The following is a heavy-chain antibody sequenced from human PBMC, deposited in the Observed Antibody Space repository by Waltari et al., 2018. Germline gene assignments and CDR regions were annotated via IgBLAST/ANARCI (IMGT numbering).Heavy chain of an antibody. CDR1: GFTFTGFTFSSYA. CDR3: AKAMAVTPYYFDY. J-gene: IGHJ4*02. CDR2: ISANGDST. Sequence: EVQLVESGGGLVQPGGSLRLSCAGSGFTFTGFTFSSYAMSWVRQAPGKGLEWGSGISANGDSTYYADSVKGRFTISRDNSKNTLYLQVNSLRAEDTAVYYCAKAMAVTPYYFDYWGQGTLVTVSS. V-gene: IGHV3-23*04. D-gene: IGHD2-21*02.